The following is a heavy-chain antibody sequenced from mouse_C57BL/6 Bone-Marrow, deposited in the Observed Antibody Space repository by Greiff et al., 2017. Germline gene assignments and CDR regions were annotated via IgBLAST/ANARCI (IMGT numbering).Heavy chain of an antibody. CDR2: IYPSDSET. CDR1: GYTFTSYW. Sequence: QVQLQQPGAELVRPGSSVKLSCKASGYTFTSYWMDWVKQRPGQGLEWIGNIYPSDSETHYNQKFKDKATLTVDKSSSTAYMQLSSLTSEDSAVYYCAREVGRGRFAYWGQGTLVTVSA. D-gene: IGHD4-1*01. J-gene: IGHJ3*01. V-gene: IGHV1-61*01. CDR3: AREVGRGRFAY.